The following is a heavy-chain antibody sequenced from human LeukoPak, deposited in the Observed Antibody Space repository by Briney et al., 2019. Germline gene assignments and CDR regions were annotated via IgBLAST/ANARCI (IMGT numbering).Heavy chain of an antibody. CDR2: IYSGGST. CDR3: ARTNTPYYDFWSGYYTGNYYYYYMDV. J-gene: IGHJ6*03. V-gene: IGHV3-53*01. Sequence: GGSLRLSCAVSGFTVSSNYMSWVRQAPGKELEWVSVIYSGGSTHYADSVKGRFTISRDNSKNTLYLQMNSLRAEDTAVYYCARTNTPYYDFWSGYYTGNYYYYYMDVWGKGTTVTVSS. CDR1: GFTVSSNY. D-gene: IGHD3-3*01.